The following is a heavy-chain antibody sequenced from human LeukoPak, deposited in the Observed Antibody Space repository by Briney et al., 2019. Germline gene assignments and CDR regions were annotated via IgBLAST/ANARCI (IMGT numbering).Heavy chain of an antibody. V-gene: IGHV3-21*04. CDR3: AKDRLLWFGGEGDFQH. Sequence: PGGSLRLSCVASGFIFSSYSMNWVRQAPGKGLEWVSAIDSSSSYIFYADSVKGRFTISRDNAKNTLYLQMNSLRAEDTAVYYCAKDRLLWFGGEGDFQHWGQGTLVTVSS. J-gene: IGHJ1*01. CDR2: IDSSSSYI. D-gene: IGHD3-10*01. CDR1: GFIFSSYS.